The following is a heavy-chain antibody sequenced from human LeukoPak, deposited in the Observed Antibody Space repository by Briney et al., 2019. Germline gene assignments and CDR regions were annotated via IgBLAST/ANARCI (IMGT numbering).Heavy chain of an antibody. CDR2: IYTSGST. CDR3: ARDRSRSSTSLKNWLDP. V-gene: IGHV4-4*07. J-gene: IGHJ5*02. D-gene: IGHD2-2*01. CDR1: GGSISSYY. Sequence: SETLSLTCTVSGGSISSYYWSWIRQPAGKGLEWIGRIYTSGSTNYNPSLKSRVTMSVDTSKNQFSLKLSSVTAADTAVYYCARDRSRSSTSLKNWLDPWGQGTLVTVSS.